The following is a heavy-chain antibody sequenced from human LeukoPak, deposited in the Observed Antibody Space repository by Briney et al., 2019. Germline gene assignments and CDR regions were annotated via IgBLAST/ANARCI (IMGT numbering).Heavy chain of an antibody. CDR3: ARATGWLQLTNDAFDI. J-gene: IGHJ3*02. V-gene: IGHV5-51*01. CDR2: IYPGDSDT. D-gene: IGHD5-24*01. CDR1: GYSFTSYW. Sequence: GESLKISCKGSGYSFTSYWIGWVRQTPGKGLEWMGIIYPGDSDTRYSPSFQGQVTISADKSISTAYLQWSSLKASDTAMYYCARATGWLQLTNDAFDIWGQGTMVTVSS.